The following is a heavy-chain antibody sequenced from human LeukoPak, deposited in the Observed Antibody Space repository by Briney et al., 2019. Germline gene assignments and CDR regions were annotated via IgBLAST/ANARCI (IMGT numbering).Heavy chain of an antibody. Sequence: GGSLRLSCAASGFTFSDYYMSWIRQAPGKGLEWVSYISSSGSTIYYADSVKGRLTISRDNAKNSLYLQMNSLRAEDTAVYYCARAPYYYYYGMDVWGQGTTVTVSS. J-gene: IGHJ6*02. CDR2: ISSSGSTI. CDR3: ARAPYYYYYGMDV. V-gene: IGHV3-11*01. CDR1: GFTFSDYY.